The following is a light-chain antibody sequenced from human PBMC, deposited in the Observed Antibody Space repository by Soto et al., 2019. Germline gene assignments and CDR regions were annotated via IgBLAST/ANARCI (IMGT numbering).Light chain of an antibody. Sequence: EIVLTQSPGTLSLSPGERATPSCRASQSVSSSYVAWLQQKPGPAPRLLIYGASTRATGIPDRLSGSGSGTAVSLTMGRLDLAIFGVHCWQQYGSSSLTFDGGTKVEIK. CDR3: QQYGSSSLT. V-gene: IGKV3-20*01. CDR2: GAS. CDR1: QSVSSSY. J-gene: IGKJ4*01.